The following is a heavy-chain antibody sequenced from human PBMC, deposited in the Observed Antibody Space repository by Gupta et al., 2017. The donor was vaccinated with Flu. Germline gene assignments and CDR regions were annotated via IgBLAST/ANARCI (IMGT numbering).Heavy chain of an antibody. D-gene: IGHD6-13*01. J-gene: IGHJ4*02. CDR1: GFTFSDYY. CDR2: ISSSGSTI. CDR3: ARSSRAWYSSSWYPDY. Sequence: QVQLVESGGGLVKPGGSLRLPLAASGFTFSDYYIRWIRQATGKGLEWVSYISSSGSTIDYADSVKGRLTISRDNAKNSLYRQMNSLRAEDTAVYYCARSSRAWYSSSWYPDYWGQGTLVTVSS. V-gene: IGHV3-11*01.